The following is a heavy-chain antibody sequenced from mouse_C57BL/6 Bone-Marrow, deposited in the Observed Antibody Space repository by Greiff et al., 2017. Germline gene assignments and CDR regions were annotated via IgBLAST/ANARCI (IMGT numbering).Heavy chain of an antibody. D-gene: IGHD2-4*01. CDR1: GFTFSDYY. Sequence: EVKVEESEGGLVQPGSSMKLSCTASGFTFSDYYMAWVRQVPEKGLEWVANINYDGSSTYYLDSLKSRFIISRDNAKNILYLQMSSLKSEDTATYYCAREGLRRYYAMDYWGQGTSVTVSS. J-gene: IGHJ4*01. CDR3: AREGLRRYYAMDY. CDR2: INYDGSST. V-gene: IGHV5-16*01.